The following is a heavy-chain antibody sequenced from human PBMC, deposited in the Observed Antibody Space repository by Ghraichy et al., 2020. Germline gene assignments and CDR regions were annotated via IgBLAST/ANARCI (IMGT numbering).Heavy chain of an antibody. J-gene: IGHJ3*02. Sequence: GESLNISCAASGFAFSSYGMNWVRQPPGKGLEWVSRIDSDGSGTTYADSVKGRFTISRDNAKNTLYLQMNSLRAEDTAVYYCARDRKGAFDIWGQGTMVTVSS. CDR1: GFAFSSYG. CDR3: ARDRKGAFDI. V-gene: IGHV3-74*01. CDR2: IDSDGSGT.